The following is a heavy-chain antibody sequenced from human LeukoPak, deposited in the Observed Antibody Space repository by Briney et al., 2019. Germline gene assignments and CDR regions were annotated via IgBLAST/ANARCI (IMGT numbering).Heavy chain of an antibody. Sequence: GGSLRLSCAASGFTFSSYGMHWVRQAPGKGLEWVAVIWYDGSNKYYADSVKGRFTISRDNSKNTLYLQMNSLRAEDTAVYYCAKVKRGYSYGSGSDYWGQGTLVTVSS. V-gene: IGHV3-33*06. CDR1: GFTFSSYG. CDR3: AKVKRGYSYGSGSDY. J-gene: IGHJ4*02. D-gene: IGHD5-18*01. CDR2: IWYDGSNK.